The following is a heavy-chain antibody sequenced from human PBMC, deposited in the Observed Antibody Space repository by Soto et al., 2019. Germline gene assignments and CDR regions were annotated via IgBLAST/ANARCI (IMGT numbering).Heavy chain of an antibody. CDR1: GFPLGSNS. Sequence: EVQLVESGGGLEQLGGSWKLSCEAPGFPLGSNSINWARQAPGKGLEWVSYISSSSSTIYYADSVKGRFTISRDNAKNSLYLQMNSLRAEDTAVYYCARGVQPYGSDYWGQGTLVTVSS. CDR3: ARGVQPYGSDY. CDR2: ISSSSSTI. J-gene: IGHJ4*02. V-gene: IGHV3-48*01. D-gene: IGHD3-10*01.